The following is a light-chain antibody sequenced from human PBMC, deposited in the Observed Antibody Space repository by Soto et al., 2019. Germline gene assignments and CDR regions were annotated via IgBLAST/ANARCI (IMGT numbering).Light chain of an antibody. CDR2: GAS. CDR3: QQHNNWPPWT. Sequence: EVVMTQSPATLSVSPGERVTLSCTASQSVASNVAWYQQKPGQAPRLLIYGASTRATGIPDRFSGSGSGTEFTLTISGRQSEDFAVYYCQQHNNWPPWTFGQGTKVEIK. J-gene: IGKJ1*01. CDR1: QSVASN. V-gene: IGKV3D-15*01.